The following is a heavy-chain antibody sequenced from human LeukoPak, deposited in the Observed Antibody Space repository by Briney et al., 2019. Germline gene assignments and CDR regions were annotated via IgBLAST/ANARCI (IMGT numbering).Heavy chain of an antibody. V-gene: IGHV3-23*01. CDR3: ARGVKSAVWQAFDI. CDR2: ISGSGGST. Sequence: GGSLRLSCAASGFTFTSYAMSWVRQAPGKGLEWVSVISGSGGSTYYADSVKGRFTISRDNSKTTLYMQMNSLRAEDTAVYYCARGVKSAVWQAFDIWGQGTMVTVSS. D-gene: IGHD6-13*01. CDR1: GFTFTSYA. J-gene: IGHJ3*02.